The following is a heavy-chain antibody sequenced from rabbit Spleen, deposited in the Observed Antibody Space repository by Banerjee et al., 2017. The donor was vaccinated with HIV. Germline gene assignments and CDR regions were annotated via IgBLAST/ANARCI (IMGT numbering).Heavy chain of an antibody. CDR2: IYTRDGST. V-gene: IGHV1S43*01. D-gene: IGHD4-2*01. CDR3: ARDLAGYVGFGYISYLDL. Sequence: QEQLVESGGDLVKPGTSLTLTCTASGFSFISGYYMSWVRQAPGKGLELIAWIYTRDGSTWYASWVNGRFTISRSTSLNTVDLKMTSLTAADTATYFCARDLAGYVGFGYISYLDLWGPGTLVTVS. J-gene: IGHJ4*01. CDR1: GFSFISGYY.